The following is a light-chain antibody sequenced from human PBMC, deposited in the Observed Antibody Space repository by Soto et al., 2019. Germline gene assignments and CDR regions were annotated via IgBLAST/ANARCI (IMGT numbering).Light chain of an antibody. CDR1: QDISSW. CDR3: QQANSFPRT. Sequence: DIQMTQSPSSVPASIGDRVTITCRASQDISSWLAWYQQKPGEAPKLLIYSASTLHSGVPSRFSGSGSGTDFTLTISSLQPEDFATYYCQQANSFPRTFGQGTEVDVK. CDR2: SAS. J-gene: IGKJ1*01. V-gene: IGKV1-12*01.